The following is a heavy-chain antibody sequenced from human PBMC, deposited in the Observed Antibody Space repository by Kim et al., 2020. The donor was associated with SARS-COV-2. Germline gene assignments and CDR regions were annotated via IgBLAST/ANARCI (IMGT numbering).Heavy chain of an antibody. CDR3: AKAYGSGSLDYYYYGMDV. V-gene: IGHV3-43*01. CDR1: GFTFDDYT. J-gene: IGHJ6*02. CDR2: ISWDGGST. Sequence: GGSLRLSCAASGFTFDDYTMHWVRQAPGKGLEWVSLISWDGGSTYYADSVKGRFTISRDNSKNSLYLQMNSLRTEDTALYYCAKAYGSGSLDYYYYGMDVWGQGTTVTVSS. D-gene: IGHD3-10*01.